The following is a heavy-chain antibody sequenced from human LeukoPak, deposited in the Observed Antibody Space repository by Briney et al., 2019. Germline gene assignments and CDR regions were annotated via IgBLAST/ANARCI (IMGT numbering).Heavy chain of an antibody. CDR1: GGSISSYY. CDR3: ARLLGYCSGGSCYGDYFDY. D-gene: IGHD2-15*01. CDR2: IYYSGST. J-gene: IGHJ4*02. Sequence: SETLSLTCTVSGGSISSYYWSWIRQPPGKGLEWIGYIYYSGSTNYNPSLKSRVTISVDTPKNQFSLKLSSATAADTAVYYCARLLGYCSGGSCYGDYFDYWGQGTLVTVSS. V-gene: IGHV4-59*08.